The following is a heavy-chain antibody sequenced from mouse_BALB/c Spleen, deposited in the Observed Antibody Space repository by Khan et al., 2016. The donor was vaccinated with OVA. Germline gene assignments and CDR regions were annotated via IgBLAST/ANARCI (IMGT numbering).Heavy chain of an antibody. J-gene: IGHJ3*01. CDR1: GYTFTSYW. CDR3: TRFCYLFAD. Sequence: VQLKQSGTVLARPGTSVKLSCKASGYTFTSYWMHWVKQRPGQGQEGSVAIYPGNSDTSYNQTFKGKATLNAVQSTRPAYMELSSLTNEDSAVYYRTRFCYLFADWGQGTLVTVCA. CDR2: IYPGNSDT. V-gene: IGHV1-5*01. D-gene: IGHD2-12*01.